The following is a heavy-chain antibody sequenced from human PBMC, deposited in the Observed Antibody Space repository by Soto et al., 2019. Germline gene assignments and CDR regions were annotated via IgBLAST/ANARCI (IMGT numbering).Heavy chain of an antibody. CDR3: ARTVYNWNDVGWFDP. CDR2: IIPILGIA. Sequence: GASVKVSCTASGGTFSSYTISWVRQAPGQGLEWMGRIIPILGIANYAQEFQGRVTITADKSTSTAYMELSSLRSEDTAVYYCARTVYNWNDVGWFDPWGQGTLVTVSS. CDR1: GGTFSSYT. J-gene: IGHJ5*02. V-gene: IGHV1-69*02. D-gene: IGHD1-1*01.